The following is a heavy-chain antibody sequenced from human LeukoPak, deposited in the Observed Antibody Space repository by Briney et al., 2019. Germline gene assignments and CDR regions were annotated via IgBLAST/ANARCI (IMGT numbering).Heavy chain of an antibody. CDR3: ARVAAAAQVGRFDP. J-gene: IGHJ5*02. V-gene: IGHV1-24*01. D-gene: IGHD6-13*01. Sequence: ASVKVSCKVSGYTLTELSMHWVRQAPGKGLEWMGGFDPEDGETIYAQKFQGRVTMTEDTSTDTAYMELSRLRSDDTAVYYCARVAAAAQVGRFDPWGQGTLVTVSS. CDR1: GYTLTELS. CDR2: FDPEDGET.